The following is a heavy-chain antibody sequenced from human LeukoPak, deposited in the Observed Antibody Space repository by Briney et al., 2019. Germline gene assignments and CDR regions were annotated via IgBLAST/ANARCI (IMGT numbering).Heavy chain of an antibody. CDR2: IYPGDSNT. D-gene: IGHD2-2*01. CDR1: GYSFTTYW. CDR3: ARVCCTSTSSFDP. Sequence: GESLKIYCKGSGYSFTTYWIAWVRQMPGKGLEWMGCIYPGDSNTRYSPSFQGQVTISLDKSIDTAYLQWSSLKASDTDMYYCARVCCTSTSSFDPWGQGTLVTVSS. V-gene: IGHV5-51*01. J-gene: IGHJ5*02.